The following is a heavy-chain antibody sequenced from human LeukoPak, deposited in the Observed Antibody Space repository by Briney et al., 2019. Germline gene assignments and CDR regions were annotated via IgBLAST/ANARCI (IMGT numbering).Heavy chain of an antibody. CDR1: GYSISSGYY. Sequence: SETLSLTCTVSGYSISSGYYWGWIRQPPGKGLEWIGSIYHSGSTYYNPSLKSRVTISVDTSKNQFSLKLSSVTAADTAVYYCARDIGVSYYDSSGYLNWFDPWGQGTLVTVSS. D-gene: IGHD3-22*01. V-gene: IGHV4-38-2*02. J-gene: IGHJ5*02. CDR2: IYHSGST. CDR3: ARDIGVSYYDSSGYLNWFDP.